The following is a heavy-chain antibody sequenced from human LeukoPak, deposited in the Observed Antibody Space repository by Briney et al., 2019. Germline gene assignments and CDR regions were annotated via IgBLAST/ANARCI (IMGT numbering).Heavy chain of an antibody. CDR2: INSDGSST. CDR1: GFTFSSYW. D-gene: IGHD3-9*01. CDR3: ASGSDDILTGYYTDYFDY. J-gene: IGHJ4*02. V-gene: IGHV3-74*01. Sequence: PGGSLRLSCAASGFTFSSYWMHWVRQAPGKGLVWVSRINSDGSSTSYADSVKGRFTISRDNAKNTLYLQMNSLRAEDTAVYYCASGSDDILTGYYTDYFDYRGQGTLVTVSS.